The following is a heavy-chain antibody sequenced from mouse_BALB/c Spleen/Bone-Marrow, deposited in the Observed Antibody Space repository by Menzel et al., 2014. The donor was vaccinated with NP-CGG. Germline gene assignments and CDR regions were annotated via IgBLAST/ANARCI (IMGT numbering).Heavy chain of an antibody. CDR2: IDPANGNT. CDR3: ARYRLGTYFDY. J-gene: IGHJ2*01. Sequence: EVQGVESGAELVKPGASVKLSCTASGFNIKDTYMHWVKQRPEQGLEWIGRIDPANGNTKYDPKFQGKATITADTSSNTAYLQLSSLTSEDTAAYYCARYRLGTYFDYWGQGTTLTVSS. D-gene: IGHD2-14*01. CDR1: GFNIKDTY. V-gene: IGHV14-3*02.